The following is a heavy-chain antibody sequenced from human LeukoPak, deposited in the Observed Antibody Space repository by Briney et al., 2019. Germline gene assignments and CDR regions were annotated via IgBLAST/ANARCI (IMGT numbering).Heavy chain of an antibody. V-gene: IGHV4-59*01. Sequence: SETLSLTCTVSGGSISSYYWNWIRQPPGKGLEWIGYIYYSGSTKYNPSLKSRVTISVDTSKNQFSLKLCSVTAADTAVYYCARDRREYSSGWYAGTYGMDVWGQGTTVTVSS. CDR1: GGSISSYY. CDR2: IYYSGST. D-gene: IGHD6-19*01. J-gene: IGHJ6*02. CDR3: ARDRREYSSGWYAGTYGMDV.